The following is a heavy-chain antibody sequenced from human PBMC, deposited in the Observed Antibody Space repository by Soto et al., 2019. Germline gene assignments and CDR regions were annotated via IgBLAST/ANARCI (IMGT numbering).Heavy chain of an antibody. J-gene: IGHJ5*02. CDR3: AKDNCISTSCYRLYNWFDP. D-gene: IGHD2-2*01. V-gene: IGHV3-30*18. CDR1: GFTFNSYG. CDR2: ISYGGSNK. Sequence: QVQLVESGGGVVQPGMSLRLSCAASGFTFNSYGMHWVRQAPGKGLEWVAVISYGGSNKYYADSVKGRFTISRDNSKNTLYLQMNNLRAEDTAVYYCAKDNCISTSCYRLYNWFDPWGQGTLVTVSS.